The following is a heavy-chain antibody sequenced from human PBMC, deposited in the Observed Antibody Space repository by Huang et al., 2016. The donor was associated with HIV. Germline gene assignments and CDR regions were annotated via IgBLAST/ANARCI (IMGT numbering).Heavy chain of an antibody. CDR3: AYQQWLVGGLNH. CDR1: GFAFSSYG. Sequence: EVELVESGGGLVKPGGSLRLSCAASGFAFSSYGMNWVRQAPGKGIEWVAFIVRDISYIYYADSVKGRVTISRDNAKSSIYLQLDSLRAEDTAVYYCAYQQWLVGGLNHWGQGTLVVVSS. CDR2: IVRDISYI. V-gene: IGHV3-21*02. D-gene: IGHD6-19*01. J-gene: IGHJ5*02.